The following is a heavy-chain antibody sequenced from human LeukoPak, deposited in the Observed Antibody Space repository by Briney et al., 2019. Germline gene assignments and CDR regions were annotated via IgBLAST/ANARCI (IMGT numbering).Heavy chain of an antibody. J-gene: IGHJ4*02. CDR1: GFTFSNYS. CDR2: ISYDGTNK. D-gene: IGHD3-3*01. Sequence: GGSLRLSCAASGFTFSNYSMHWVRQAPGKGLEWVAVISYDGTNKYYADSVKGRFTISRDSSKNTLYLLMYSLRVEDTAVYYCARDGLRRFLEWLFPPDYWGQGTLVTVSS. V-gene: IGHV3-30-3*01. CDR3: ARDGLRRFLEWLFPPDY.